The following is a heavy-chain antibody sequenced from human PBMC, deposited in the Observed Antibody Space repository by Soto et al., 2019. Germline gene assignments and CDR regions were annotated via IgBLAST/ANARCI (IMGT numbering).Heavy chain of an antibody. Sequence: QVQLVQSGAEVQKPGSSVKVSCKASGGTFSSYAISWVRQAPGQGLEWMGGIIPIFGTANYAQKFQGRVTITADESTSTAYMELSSLRSEDAAVYYCARGELVTICGVVIIGWFDPWGQGTLVTVSS. CDR2: IIPIFGTA. V-gene: IGHV1-69*12. D-gene: IGHD3-3*01. CDR3: ARGELVTICGVVIIGWFDP. CDR1: GGTFSSYA. J-gene: IGHJ5*02.